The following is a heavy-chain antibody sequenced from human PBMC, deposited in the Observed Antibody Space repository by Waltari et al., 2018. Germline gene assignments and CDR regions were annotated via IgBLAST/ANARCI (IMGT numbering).Heavy chain of an antibody. CDR1: GFTFSSYG. D-gene: IGHD3-9*01. CDR3: AKGVRVTGYYTYFDY. CDR2: IWYDGSNK. V-gene: IGHV3-33*06. Sequence: QVQLVESGGGVVQPGRSLRLSCAASGFTFSSYGMHWVRQAPGKGLEWVAVIWYDGSNKYYADSVKGRFTISRDNSKNTLYLQMNSLRAEDTAVYYCAKGVRVTGYYTYFDYWGQGTLVTVSS. J-gene: IGHJ4*02.